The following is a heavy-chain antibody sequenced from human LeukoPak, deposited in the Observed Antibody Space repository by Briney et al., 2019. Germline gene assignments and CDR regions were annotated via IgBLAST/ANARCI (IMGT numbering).Heavy chain of an antibody. J-gene: IGHJ1*01. Sequence: GGSLRLSCAASGFTFSSYSMNWVRQAPGKGLEWVSSISSSSSYIYYADSVKGRFTLSRDNSKNTLYLQMNILRAEDTAVYYCAKEIYGDSTGGRFQQWGQGTLVTVSS. V-gene: IGHV3-21*04. CDR3: AKEIYGDSTGGRFQQ. CDR1: GFTFSSYS. D-gene: IGHD4-17*01. CDR2: ISSSSSYI.